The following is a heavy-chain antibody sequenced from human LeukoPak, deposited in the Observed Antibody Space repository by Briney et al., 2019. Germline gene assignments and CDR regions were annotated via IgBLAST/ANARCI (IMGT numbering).Heavy chain of an antibody. Sequence: GGSLRLTRAASGFTFSSYGMHWVRQAPGKGLEWVAFIRYDGSNKYYADSVKGRFTISRDNSKNTLYLQMNSLRAEDTAVYYCAKESGADWAVAGTGYFSYWNERPLLTVSS. CDR1: GFTFSSYG. CDR2: IRYDGSNK. J-gene: IGHJ4*02. CDR3: AKESGADWAVAGTGYFSY. V-gene: IGHV3-30*02. D-gene: IGHD6-19*01.